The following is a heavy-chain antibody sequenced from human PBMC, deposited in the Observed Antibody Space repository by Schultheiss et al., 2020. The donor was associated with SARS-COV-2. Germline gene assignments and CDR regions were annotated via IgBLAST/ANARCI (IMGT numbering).Heavy chain of an antibody. V-gene: IGHV1-69*02. Sequence: KISCKASGGTFSSYTISWVRQAPGQGLEWMGRIIPILGIANYAQKFQGRVTITADKSTSTAYMELRSLRSDDTAVYYCARLGYSSGWYGGDYWGQGTLVTVSS. D-gene: IGHD6-19*01. CDR1: GGTFSSYT. CDR3: ARLGYSSGWYGGDY. CDR2: IIPILGIA. J-gene: IGHJ4*02.